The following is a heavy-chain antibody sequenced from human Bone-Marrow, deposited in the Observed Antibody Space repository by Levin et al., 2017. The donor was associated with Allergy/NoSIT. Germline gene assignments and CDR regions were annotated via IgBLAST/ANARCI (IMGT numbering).Heavy chain of an antibody. Sequence: GGSLRLSCVASGFTLGTHAMTWVRQAPGKGLEWISLIHRSGGSTFYADSVKGRFSISRDESKNTLYLQMNSLRADDTAVYYCAKILRPDTYYFMDVWGKGTTVTISS. V-gene: IGHV3-23*01. CDR2: IHRSGGST. J-gene: IGHJ6*03. CDR1: GFTLGTHA. CDR3: AKILRPDTYYFMDV. D-gene: IGHD6-6*01.